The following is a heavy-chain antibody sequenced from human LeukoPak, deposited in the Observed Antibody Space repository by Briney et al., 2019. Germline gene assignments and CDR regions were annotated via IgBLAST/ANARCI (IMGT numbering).Heavy chain of an antibody. D-gene: IGHD6-13*01. CDR3: ARDSSSWALDY. Sequence: SETLSLTCSVSGDSISSYYWSWIRQPPGKGLEWIGYIYYSGSTNYNPSLKSRVTISVDTSKNQFSLKLSSVTAADTAVYYCARDSSSWALDYWGQGTPVTVSS. CDR2: IYYSGST. V-gene: IGHV4-59*01. CDR1: GDSISSYY. J-gene: IGHJ4*02.